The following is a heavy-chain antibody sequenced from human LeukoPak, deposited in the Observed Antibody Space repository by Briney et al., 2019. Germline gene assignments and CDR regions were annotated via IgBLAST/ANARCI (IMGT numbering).Heavy chain of an antibody. J-gene: IGHJ4*02. CDR3: ARLVYGNGWQIDY. V-gene: IGHV4-31*03. D-gene: IGHD2-8*01. CDR1: GGSIRTSGNY. CDR2: IYYSGTT. Sequence: PSETLSLTCTVSGGSIRTSGNYWSWIRHHPGKGLEWMGCIYYSGTTYDSPSLKSRLTVPVDTSKNQFFLDLTSVTAADTAVYYCARLVYGNGWQIDYWGRGTLVTVSS.